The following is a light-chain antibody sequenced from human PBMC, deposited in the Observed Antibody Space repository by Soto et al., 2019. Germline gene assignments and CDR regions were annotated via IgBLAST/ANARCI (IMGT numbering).Light chain of an antibody. CDR2: GAS. J-gene: IGKJ3*01. CDR1: QXVSXN. V-gene: IGKV3-15*01. CDR3: QQCNNWPLT. Sequence: EIVMTQSPATLXVSPGERATXXXXASQXVSXNLAWYQQKPGQAPRLLIYGASTRATGIPARFSGSGSGTEFTLTISSLQSEDFAVYYCQQCNNWPLTFGPGTKVDIK.